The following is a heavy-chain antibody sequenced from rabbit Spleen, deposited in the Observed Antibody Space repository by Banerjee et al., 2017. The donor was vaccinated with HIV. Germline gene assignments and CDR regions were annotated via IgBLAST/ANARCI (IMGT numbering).Heavy chain of an antibody. CDR3: ARDSGSSFSSYGMDL. J-gene: IGHJ6*01. V-gene: IGHV1S45*01. Sequence: EQLEESGGGLVKPEGSLTLTCTASGVSFSSNHYMCWVRQAPGEGLEWIACIEGGNSAFSYFASWAKGRFTISKTSSTTVTLQMTSLTAADTATYFCARDSGSSFSSYGMDLWGPGTLVTVS. CDR1: GVSFSSNHY. CDR2: IEGGNSAFS. D-gene: IGHD8-1*01.